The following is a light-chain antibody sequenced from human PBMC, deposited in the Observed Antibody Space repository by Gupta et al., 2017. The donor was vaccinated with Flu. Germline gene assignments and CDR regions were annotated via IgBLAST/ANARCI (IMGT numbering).Light chain of an antibody. V-gene: IGLV2-23*02. CDR1: NSDVGNHNL. J-gene: IGLJ3*02. Sequence: SITISCTGTNSDVGNHNLVSWYQHHPGKAHNLIIYEVSKWSADIPTRFSGSKSGITASLTISVPQQEDEADYYCCSYAGDNRVVFGGGTSLTVL. CDR3: CSYAGDNRVV. CDR2: EVS.